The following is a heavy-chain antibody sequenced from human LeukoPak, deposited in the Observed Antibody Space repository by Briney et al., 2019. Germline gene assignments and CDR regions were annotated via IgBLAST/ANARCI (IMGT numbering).Heavy chain of an antibody. Sequence: SETLSLTCTVSGGSISSSSYYWGWIRQPPGKGLEWIGSIYYSGSTHYNPSLKSRVTISVDTSKNQFSLKLSSVTAADTAVYYCARDFRGGYDFWSGYYTPYYFDYWGQGTLVTVSP. CDR1: GGSISSSSYY. V-gene: IGHV4-39*07. J-gene: IGHJ4*02. D-gene: IGHD3-3*01. CDR3: ARDFRGGYDFWSGYYTPYYFDY. CDR2: IYYSGST.